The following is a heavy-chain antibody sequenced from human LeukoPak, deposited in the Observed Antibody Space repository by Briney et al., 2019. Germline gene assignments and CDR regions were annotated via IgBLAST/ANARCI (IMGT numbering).Heavy chain of an antibody. D-gene: IGHD1-26*01. CDR2: IYNSGRT. Sequence: PSETLSLTCSVSGASLSSYFWSWIRQPPGKRLEWIGYIYNSGRTNYNPSLKSRVTISADTSKNQFSLKVKSVTAADTAIYYCATPRSSGSYQHAFDLWGQGTMVTASS. J-gene: IGHJ3*01. V-gene: IGHV4-4*09. CDR3: ATPRSSGSYQHAFDL. CDR1: GASLSSYF.